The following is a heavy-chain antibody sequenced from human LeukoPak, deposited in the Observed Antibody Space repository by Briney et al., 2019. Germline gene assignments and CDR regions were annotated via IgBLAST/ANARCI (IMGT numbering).Heavy chain of an antibody. CDR1: GFNFSSYS. Sequence: GGSLRLSCLASGFNFSSYSMIWVRQAPGKGLEWVSYIGRSSKTIHYADSVKGRFTISRDNAKNSLYLQMNSLRAEDTALYFCARDGRAGYSYGTYRYFDLWGRGTLVTVSS. CDR3: ARDGRAGYSYGTYRYFDL. V-gene: IGHV3-48*04. D-gene: IGHD5-18*01. CDR2: IGRSSKTI. J-gene: IGHJ2*01.